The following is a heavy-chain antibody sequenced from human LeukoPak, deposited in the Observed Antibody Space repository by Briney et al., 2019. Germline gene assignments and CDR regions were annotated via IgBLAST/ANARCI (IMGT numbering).Heavy chain of an antibody. CDR3: AKSVLLWFGELPGSLFDY. CDR1: GFTFSSYA. Sequence: GGPLRLSCAASGFTFSSYAMSWVRQAPGKGLEWVSAISGSGGSTYYADSVKGRFTISRDNSKNTLYLQMNSLRAEDTAVYYCAKSVLLWFGELPGSLFDYWGQGTLVTVSS. J-gene: IGHJ4*02. CDR2: ISGSGGST. D-gene: IGHD3-10*01. V-gene: IGHV3-23*01.